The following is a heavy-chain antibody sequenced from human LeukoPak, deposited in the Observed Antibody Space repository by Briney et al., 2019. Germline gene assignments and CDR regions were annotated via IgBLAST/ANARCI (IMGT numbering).Heavy chain of an antibody. Sequence: ASVKVSCKASGYTFTGYYMHWVRQAPGQGLEWMGWINPNSGGTNYAQKFQGWVTMTRDTSISTAYMELSRLRSDDTAVYYCARDLGYSGYDPYYYYYYGMDVWGQGTTVTVSS. CDR2: INPNSGGT. CDR3: ARDLGYSGYDPYYYYYYGMDV. J-gene: IGHJ6*02. D-gene: IGHD5-12*01. V-gene: IGHV1-2*04. CDR1: GYTFTGYY.